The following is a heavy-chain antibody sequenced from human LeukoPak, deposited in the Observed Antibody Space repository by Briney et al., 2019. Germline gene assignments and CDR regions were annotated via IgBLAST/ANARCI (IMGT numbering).Heavy chain of an antibody. CDR2: IRYDGSNK. D-gene: IGHD3-3*01. CDR1: GFTFSSYG. V-gene: IGHV3-30*02. CDR3: AKVPYDFWSGYRLGDYYMDV. Sequence: GGSLRLSCAASGFTFSSYGMHWVRQAPGKGLEWVAFIRYDGSNKYYADSVKGRFTISRDNSKNTLHLQMNSLRAEDTAVYYCAKVPYDFWSGYRLGDYYMDVWGKGTTVTVSS. J-gene: IGHJ6*03.